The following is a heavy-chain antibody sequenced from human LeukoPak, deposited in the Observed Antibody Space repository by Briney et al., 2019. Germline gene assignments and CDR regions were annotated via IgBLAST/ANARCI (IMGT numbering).Heavy chain of an antibody. CDR3: ARVFGYCSSTSCYDWFDP. J-gene: IGHJ5*02. D-gene: IGHD2-2*03. Sequence: SETLSLTCTVSGGSISSYYWSWIRQPPGKGLEWIGYIYCSGSTNYNPSLKSRVTISVDTSKNQFSLKLSSVTAADTAVYYCARVFGYCSSTSCYDWFDPWGQGTLVTVSS. CDR2: IYCSGST. V-gene: IGHV4-59*01. CDR1: GGSISSYY.